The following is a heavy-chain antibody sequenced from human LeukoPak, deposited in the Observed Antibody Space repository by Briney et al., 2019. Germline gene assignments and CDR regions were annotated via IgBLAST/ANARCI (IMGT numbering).Heavy chain of an antibody. CDR3: ARGADTGYSSDS. Sequence: GGSLRLSCAASGFTFDDYAMHWVRQAPGKGLEWVAGISWNSGSIGYADSVKGRFTISRDNAKNTLYLQMNSLRAEDTAVYYCARGADTGYSSDSWGQGTLVTVSS. D-gene: IGHD6-19*01. CDR2: ISWNSGSI. J-gene: IGHJ5*02. CDR1: GFTFDDYA. V-gene: IGHV3-9*01.